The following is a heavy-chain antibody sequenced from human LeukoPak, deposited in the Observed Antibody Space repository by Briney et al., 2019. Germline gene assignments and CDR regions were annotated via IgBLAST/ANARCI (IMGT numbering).Heavy chain of an antibody. J-gene: IGHJ6*03. CDR3: ARGRIAVAGKGNYYYMDV. D-gene: IGHD6-19*01. CDR2: IYYSGST. CDR1: GDSISSSGYF. Sequence: SETLSLTCTVSGDSISSSGYFWAWIRQPPGKGLEWIGSIYYSGSTYYNTPLKSRVTISVDTSKNQFSLKLSSVTAADTAVYYCARGRIAVAGKGNYYYMDVWGKGTTVTVSS. V-gene: IGHV4-39*07.